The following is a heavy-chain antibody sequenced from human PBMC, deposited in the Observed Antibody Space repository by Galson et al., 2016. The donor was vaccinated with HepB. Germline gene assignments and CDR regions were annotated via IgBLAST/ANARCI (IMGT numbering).Heavy chain of an antibody. CDR1: GFPFSQAW. V-gene: IGHV3-15*01. CDR3: TTDPTTGWQLPSL. D-gene: IGHD1-26*01. Sequence: SLRLSCAASGFPFSQAWLSWVRQAPGKGLEFVGRIKGKVDVGATDYAAPVKGRFTISRDDSKDTLFLQMDSLKTEDTAVYYCTTDPTTGWQLPSLWGQGTLVTVSS. J-gene: IGHJ4*02. CDR2: IKGKVDVGAT.